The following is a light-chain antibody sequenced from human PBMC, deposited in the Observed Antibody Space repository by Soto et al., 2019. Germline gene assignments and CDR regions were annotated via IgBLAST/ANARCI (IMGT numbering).Light chain of an antibody. CDR2: GAY. J-gene: IGKJ1*01. CDR3: QHYNNWPPRT. CDR1: QSVSSN. Sequence: EIVMTQSPATLSVSPVERATLSCRASQSVSSNLAWYQQKTGQAPRLLIYGAYNRATGIPARFSGSGSGTEFTLTISSLQSEDFAVYYCQHYNNWPPRTFGQGTKVDIK. V-gene: IGKV3-15*01.